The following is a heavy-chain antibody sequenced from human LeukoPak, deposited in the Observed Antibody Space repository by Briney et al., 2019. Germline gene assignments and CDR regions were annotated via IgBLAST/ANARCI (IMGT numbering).Heavy chain of an antibody. CDR1: GASISRGDYY. CDR3: ARYDNMVTYAFDI. J-gene: IGHJ3*02. CDR2: IFYTGTT. Sequence: PSQTLSLSCTVSGASISRGDYYWSWIRQSPGKGLEWIGYIFYTGTTFYNPFLETRHTISVDTSRNQFSLKLNSVTAADTAVYYCARYDNMVTYAFDIWGQGTMVTVSS. D-gene: IGHD2-21*02. V-gene: IGHV4-30-4*01.